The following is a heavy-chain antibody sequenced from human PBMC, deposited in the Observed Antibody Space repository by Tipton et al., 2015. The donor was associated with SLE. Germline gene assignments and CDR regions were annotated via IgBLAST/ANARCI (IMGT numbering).Heavy chain of an antibody. CDR1: GFSLSGYG. CDR3: AKGGADFDS. V-gene: IGHV3-30*02. Sequence: SLRLSCAASGFSLSGYGMHWVRQAPGKGLEWLTFIRPDGSHESYGDSVKGRFTISRDTSKNTLYLQMNSLRTEDTAVYYCAKGGADFDSWGQGTLVTVSS. J-gene: IGHJ4*02. CDR2: IRPDGSHE.